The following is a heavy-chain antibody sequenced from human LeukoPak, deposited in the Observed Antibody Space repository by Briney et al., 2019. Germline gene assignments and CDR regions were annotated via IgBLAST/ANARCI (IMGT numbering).Heavy chain of an antibody. CDR2: INQDGSEK. CDR1: GFTFSSYW. J-gene: IGHJ4*02. D-gene: IGHD3-10*01. Sequence: GGSLRLSCAASGFTFSSYWMSWVRQAPGKGLEWVANINQDGSEKYYVDSVKGRFTISRDNAKNSLYLQMDSLRAEDAAVYYCARDSPLITMVRGMHWGQGTLVTVSS. CDR3: ARDSPLITMVRGMH. V-gene: IGHV3-7*01.